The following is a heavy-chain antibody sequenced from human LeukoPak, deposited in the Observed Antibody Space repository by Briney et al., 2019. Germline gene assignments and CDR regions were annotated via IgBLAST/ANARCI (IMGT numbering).Heavy chain of an antibody. CDR1: GGSFSGYY. J-gene: IGHJ4*02. Sequence: SETLSLTCAVYGGSFSGYYWSWIRQPPGKGLEWIGEINHSGSTNYNPSLKSRVTISVDTSKNQFSLKLSSVTAADTAVYYCARVDDFWSGYSHYWGQGTLVTVSS. V-gene: IGHV4-34*01. CDR2: INHSGST. D-gene: IGHD3-3*01. CDR3: ARVDDFWSGYSHY.